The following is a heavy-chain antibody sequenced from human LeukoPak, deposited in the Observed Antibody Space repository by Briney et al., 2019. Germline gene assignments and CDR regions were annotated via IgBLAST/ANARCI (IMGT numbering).Heavy chain of an antibody. CDR1: AFTTSGNY. CDR3: AKYLTIPVHGTSANDY. V-gene: IGHV3-53*01. Sequence: GGSLRLSCADSAFTTSGNYRNGVRQAPGKGLEWVSVIYRGGNTYYADSVKGRFTISRDNSKNTLYLQMNSLRDGLTAVYFCAKYLTIPVHGTSANDYWGQGTLVTVSS. J-gene: IGHJ4*02. D-gene: IGHD2-2*02. CDR2: IYRGGNT.